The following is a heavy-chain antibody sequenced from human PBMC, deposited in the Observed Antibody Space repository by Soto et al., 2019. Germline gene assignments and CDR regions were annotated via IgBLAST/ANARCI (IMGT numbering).Heavy chain of an antibody. CDR3: ARVLCSSTSCSNYYYYMDV. J-gene: IGHJ6*03. CDR2: TYYRSKWYN. D-gene: IGHD2-2*01. V-gene: IGHV6-1*01. Sequence: SQTLSLTCAISGDSVSSNSAAWNWIRQCPSRGLEWLGRTYYRSKWYNDYAVSVKSRITINPDTSKNQFSLQLNSVTPEDTAVYYCARVLCSSTSCSNYYYYMDVWGKGTTVTVSS. CDR1: GDSVSSNSAA.